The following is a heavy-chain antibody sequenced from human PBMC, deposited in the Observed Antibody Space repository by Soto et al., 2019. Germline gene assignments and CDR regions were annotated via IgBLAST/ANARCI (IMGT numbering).Heavy chain of an antibody. CDR3: ARDMSGCSSSDCYLSGWFDP. V-gene: IGHV4-34*01. CDR1: GGSFSGYY. J-gene: IGHJ5*02. CDR2: IYQSGST. Sequence: SETLSLTCAVYGGSFSGYYWSWIRQPPGKGLEWIGFIYQSGSTHYNPSLKSRVTISVDRSKNHFSLQLTSLTAADTAVYYCARDMSGCSSSDCYLSGWFDPWGPGTLVTVSS. D-gene: IGHD2-21*02.